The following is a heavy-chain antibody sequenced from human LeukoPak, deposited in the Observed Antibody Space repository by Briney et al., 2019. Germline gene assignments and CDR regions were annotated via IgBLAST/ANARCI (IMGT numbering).Heavy chain of an antibody. D-gene: IGHD3-22*01. CDR1: GYTFTSYG. CDR2: ISAYNGNT. Sequence: DSVKVSCKAPGYTFTSYGISWVRQAPGQGLEWMGWISAYNGNTNYAQKLQGRVTMTTDTSTSTAYMELRSLRSDDTAVYYCARHYDSSGYCDYWGQGTLVTVSS. J-gene: IGHJ4*02. CDR3: ARHYDSSGYCDY. V-gene: IGHV1-18*01.